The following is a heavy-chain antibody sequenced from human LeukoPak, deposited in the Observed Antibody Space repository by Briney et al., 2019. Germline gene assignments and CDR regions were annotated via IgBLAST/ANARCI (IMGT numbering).Heavy chain of an antibody. D-gene: IGHD1-26*01. Sequence: PSETLSLTCTVSGDSISSGNYYWSWIRQHPGKGLEWIGYIYYSGSTYYDPSLKSRVTISVDTSKNQFSLKLSSVTAADTAVYYCARLRRPARENAFDIWGQGTMVTVSS. CDR1: GDSISSGNYY. CDR2: IYYSGST. CDR3: ARLRRPARENAFDI. J-gene: IGHJ3*02. V-gene: IGHV4-31*03.